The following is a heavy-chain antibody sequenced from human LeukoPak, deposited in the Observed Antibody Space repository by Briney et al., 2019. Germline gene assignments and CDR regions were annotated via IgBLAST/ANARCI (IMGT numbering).Heavy chain of an antibody. J-gene: IGHJ4*02. CDR2: INHSGRT. D-gene: IGHD1-26*01. CDR3: ARIPAKKYSGSARSRYFDY. V-gene: IGHV4-39*07. Sequence: PSETLSLTCVVSGGSISSTSYYWGWIRQPPGKGLEWIGEINHSGRTNYNPSLKSRVTISVDTSKNQFSLKLSSVTAADTAVYYCARIPAKKYSGSARSRYFDYWGQGTLVTVSS. CDR1: GGSISSTSYY.